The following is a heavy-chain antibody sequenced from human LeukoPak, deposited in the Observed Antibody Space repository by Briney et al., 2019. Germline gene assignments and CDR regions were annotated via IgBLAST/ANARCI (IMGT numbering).Heavy chain of an antibody. Sequence: SETLSLTCTVSGGSISNYYWNWIRQPAGRVLEWIGRVYSSGITNYNPSLRSRLTMSVDMSKNQFSLKLSSVTAADTAVYYCARGAYCAGDCYSFDYWGQGTLVTVSS. CDR1: GGSISNYY. D-gene: IGHD2-21*02. CDR3: ARGAYCAGDCYSFDY. J-gene: IGHJ4*02. V-gene: IGHV4-4*07. CDR2: VYSSGIT.